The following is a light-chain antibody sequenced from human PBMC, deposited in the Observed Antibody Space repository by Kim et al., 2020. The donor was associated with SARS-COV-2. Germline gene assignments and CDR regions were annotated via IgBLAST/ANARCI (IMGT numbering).Light chain of an antibody. CDR1: QGISNY. V-gene: IGKV1-27*01. J-gene: IGKJ1*01. CDR2: AAS. CDR3: QKYDTAPWT. Sequence: ASVGDWVTITCRARQGISNYLSWYQQKPGEAPKLLIYAASTLQFGVSTRFSGSGSGTEFTLTISDLQPEDVATYYCQKYDTAPWTFGHGTKVDIK.